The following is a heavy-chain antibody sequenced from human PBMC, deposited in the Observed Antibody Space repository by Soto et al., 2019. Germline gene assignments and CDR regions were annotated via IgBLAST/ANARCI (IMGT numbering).Heavy chain of an antibody. V-gene: IGHV4-59*01. Sequence: SETLSLTCTVSGGSISSYYWSWIRQPPGKGLEWIGYIYYSGSTNYNPSLKSRVTISVDTSKNQFSLKLSSVTAADTAVYYCARAWPRYYYYMDVWGKGTTVTVSS. CDR1: GGSISSYY. J-gene: IGHJ6*03. CDR3: ARAWPRYYYYMDV. CDR2: IYYSGST.